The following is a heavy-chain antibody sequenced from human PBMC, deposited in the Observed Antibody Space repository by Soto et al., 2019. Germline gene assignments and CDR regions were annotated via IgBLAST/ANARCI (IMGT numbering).Heavy chain of an antibody. J-gene: IGHJ4*02. D-gene: IGHD3-16*01. CDR2: IKSDGTST. CDR1: GFSFDNYG. CDR3: AQLGLMTFSHKHYFNH. V-gene: IGHV3-23*01. Sequence: HPGGSLRLSCVASGFSFDNYGVSWVRQAPGEGLEWVSAIKSDGTSTYYAASVEDRFTISRDNSKNTLYLQLNSLRAEDTAVYYCAQLGLMTFSHKHYFNHWGRGTLVTVSS.